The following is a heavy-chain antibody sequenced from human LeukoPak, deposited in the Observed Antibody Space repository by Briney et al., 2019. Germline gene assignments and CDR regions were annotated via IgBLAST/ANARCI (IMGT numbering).Heavy chain of an antibody. Sequence: GGSLRLSCAASGFTFSSYAMNWVRQAPGKGLEWVSGISGSGGSTYYAVKGRVTISRDNSKNTVYLQMNSLSAEDTAVYYCAQGYCTSPSCTESFSDYWGQGTLVTASS. CDR1: GFTFSSYA. J-gene: IGHJ4*02. CDR2: ISGSGGST. D-gene: IGHD2-2*01. CDR3: AQGYCTSPSCTESFSDY. V-gene: IGHV3-23*01.